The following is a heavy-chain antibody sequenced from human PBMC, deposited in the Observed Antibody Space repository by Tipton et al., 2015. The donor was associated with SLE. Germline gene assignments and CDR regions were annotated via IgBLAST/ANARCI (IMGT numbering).Heavy chain of an antibody. D-gene: IGHD2-8*01. V-gene: IGHV4-39*07. CDR1: GGSISSSSYY. CDR3: AREKDGVDY. J-gene: IGHJ4*02. Sequence: TLSLTCTVSGGSISSSSYYWGWIRQPPGKGLEWIGRIYTSGSTYYNPSLTSRVTMSVDTSKNQFYLKLSSVTAADTAVYYCAREKDGVDYWGQGTLVTVSS. CDR2: IYTSGST.